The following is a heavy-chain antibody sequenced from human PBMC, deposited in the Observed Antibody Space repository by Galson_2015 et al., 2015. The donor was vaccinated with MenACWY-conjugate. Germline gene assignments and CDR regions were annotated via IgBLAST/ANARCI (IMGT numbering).Heavy chain of an antibody. CDR3: ARRTIVVVIGDAFDI. Sequence: SETLSLTCTVSGGSISSSSYYWGWIRQPPGKGLEWIGSIYYSGSTYYNPSLKSRVTISVDTSKNQFSLKLSSVTAADTAVYYCARRTIVVVIGDAFDIWGQGTMVTVSS. D-gene: IGHD3-22*01. CDR2: IYYSGST. V-gene: IGHV4-39*01. J-gene: IGHJ3*02. CDR1: GGSISSSSYY.